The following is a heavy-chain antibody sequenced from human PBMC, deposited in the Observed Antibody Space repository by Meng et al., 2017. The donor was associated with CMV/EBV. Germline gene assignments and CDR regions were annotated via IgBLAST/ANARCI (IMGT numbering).Heavy chain of an antibody. J-gene: IGHJ4*02. D-gene: IGHD6-6*01. CDR2: IKQDGSEK. CDR3: AREYSSSSVFDY. CDR1: GITFSCCW. Sequence: GESLKISCAASGITFSCCWMSWVRQAAGKGLEWVANIKQDGSEKYYVDSVKGRFTISRDNAKNSLYLQMNSLRAEDTAVYYCAREYSSSSVFDYWGQGTLVTVSS. V-gene: IGHV3-7*01.